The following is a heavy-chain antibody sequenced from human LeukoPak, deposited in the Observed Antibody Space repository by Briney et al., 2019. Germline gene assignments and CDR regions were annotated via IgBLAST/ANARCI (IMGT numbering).Heavy chain of an antibody. V-gene: IGHV3-23*01. CDR3: ARDSTFDRVGFDP. CDR1: GFTFSWYA. D-gene: IGHD3-9*01. Sequence: PGGSLRLSCAASGFTFSWYAMSWVRQAPGKGLEWVSGITGSGGNTYYADSVKGRFTISRDNAKNTLYLQMNSLRAEDTAVYYCARDSTFDRVGFDPWGQGTLVTVSS. CDR2: ITGSGGNT. J-gene: IGHJ5*02.